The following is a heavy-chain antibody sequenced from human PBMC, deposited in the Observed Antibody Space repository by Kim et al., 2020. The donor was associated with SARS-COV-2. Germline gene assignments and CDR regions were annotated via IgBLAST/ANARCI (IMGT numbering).Heavy chain of an antibody. J-gene: IGHJ5*02. CDR1: GYSFTNFW. V-gene: IGHV5-51*01. D-gene: IGHD1-1*01. CDR2: IYPRDSDT. Sequence: GESLKISCQGSGYSFTNFWIGWVRQLPGKGLECMGIIYPRDSDTRYSPSSQGQVTISADKSINTSYLQWSSLKASDTAIYYCATLRGSWNGVHWFDPWGQGALLTVSS. CDR3: ATLRGSWNGVHWFDP.